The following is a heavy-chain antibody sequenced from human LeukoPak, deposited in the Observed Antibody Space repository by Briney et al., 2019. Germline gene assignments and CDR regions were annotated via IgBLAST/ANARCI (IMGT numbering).Heavy chain of an antibody. V-gene: IGHV3-21*01. CDR2: ISSSGSYI. CDR1: GFTFSSYS. Sequence: GGSLRLSCAASGFTFSSYSMNWVRQAPGKGLEWVSSISSSGSYIYYADSVKGRFTISSDNAKNSLYLQMNSLRAEDTAVYYCARTYYYDSSGYYPASYYFDYWGQGTLVTVSS. J-gene: IGHJ4*02. CDR3: ARTYYYDSSGYYPASYYFDY. D-gene: IGHD3-22*01.